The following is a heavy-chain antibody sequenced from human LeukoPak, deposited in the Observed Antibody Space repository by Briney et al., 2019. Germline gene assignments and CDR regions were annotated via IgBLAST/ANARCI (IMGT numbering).Heavy chain of an antibody. CDR3: ARDRGGGDSFDY. D-gene: IGHD2-21*02. J-gene: IGHJ4*02. CDR1: GGSISGYY. CDR2: IYTSGST. V-gene: IGHV4-4*07. Sequence: KASETLSLTCTVSGGSISGYYWNWIRQPAGKGLEWIGRIYTSGSTNDNPSLKSRVTMSVDKSKNQFSLKLNSVTAADTAVYYCARDRGGGDSFDYWGQGTLVTVSS.